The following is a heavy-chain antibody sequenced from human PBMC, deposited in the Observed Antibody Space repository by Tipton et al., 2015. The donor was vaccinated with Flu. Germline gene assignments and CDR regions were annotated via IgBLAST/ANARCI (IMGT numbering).Heavy chain of an antibody. CDR3: ARVMVRGVIPDAFDI. J-gene: IGHJ3*02. Sequence: TLSLTCAVYGGSFSGYYWSWIRQPPGKGLEWIGEINHSGSTNYNPSLKSRVTISVDTSKNQFSLKLSSVTAADTAVYYCARVMVRGVIPDAFDIWGQGTMVTVSS. V-gene: IGHV4-34*01. CDR2: INHSGST. CDR1: GGSFSGYY. D-gene: IGHD3-10*01.